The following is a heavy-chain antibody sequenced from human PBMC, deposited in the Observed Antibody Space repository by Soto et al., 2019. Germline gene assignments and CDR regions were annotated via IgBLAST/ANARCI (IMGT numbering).Heavy chain of an antibody. V-gene: IGHV4-59*01. D-gene: IGHD2-2*01. CDR2: IYYSGST. J-gene: IGHJ4*02. Sequence: PSETLSLTCTVSGGSISSYYWSWIRQPPGKGLEWIGYIYYSGSTNYNPSLKSRVTISVDTSKNQFSLKLSSVTAADTAVYYCARSCPGSSCYFIYWGQGTLVTVSS. CDR1: GGSISSYY. CDR3: ARSCPGSSCYFIY.